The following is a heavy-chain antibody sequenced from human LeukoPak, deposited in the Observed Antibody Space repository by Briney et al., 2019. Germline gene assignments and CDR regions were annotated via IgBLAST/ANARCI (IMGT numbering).Heavy chain of an antibody. CDR2: INHSGST. D-gene: IGHD3-16*02. CDR1: GGSISSSSYY. CDR3: ARHSPMITFGGVIARRYFDY. J-gene: IGHJ4*02. V-gene: IGHV4-39*07. Sequence: SETLSLTCTVSGGSISSSSYYWSWIRQPPGKGLEWIGEINHSGSTNYNPSLKSRVTISVDTSKNQFSLKLSSVTAADTAVYYCARHSPMITFGGVIARRYFDYWGQGTLVTVSS.